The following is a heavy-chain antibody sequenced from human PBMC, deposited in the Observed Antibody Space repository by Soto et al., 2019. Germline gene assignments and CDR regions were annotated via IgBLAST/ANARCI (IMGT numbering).Heavy chain of an antibody. V-gene: IGHV4-59*01. D-gene: IGHD1-1*01. CDR3: ARHPPTRYYYYGMDV. CDR2: IYYSGST. Sequence: ASETLSLTCTVSGGSISSYYWSWIRQPPGKGLEWIGYIYYSGSTNYNPSLKSRVTISVDTSKNQFSLKLSSVTAADTAVYYCARHPPTRYYYYGMDVWGQGTTVTVSS. CDR1: GGSISSYY. J-gene: IGHJ6*02.